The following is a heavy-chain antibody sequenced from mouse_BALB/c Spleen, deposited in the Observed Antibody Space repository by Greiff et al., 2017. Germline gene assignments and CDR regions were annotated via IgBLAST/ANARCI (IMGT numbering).Heavy chain of an antibody. V-gene: IGHV1-67*01. Sequence: VQLQESGPELVRPGVSVKISCKGSGYTFTDYAMHWVKQSHAKSLEWIGVISTYYGNTNYNQKFKGKATMTVDKSSSTAYMELARLTSEDSAIYYCAREYGKGYFDHWGQGTTLTVSS. CDR2: ISTYYGNT. CDR1: GYTFTDYA. D-gene: IGHD2-10*02. J-gene: IGHJ2*01. CDR3: AREYGKGYFDH.